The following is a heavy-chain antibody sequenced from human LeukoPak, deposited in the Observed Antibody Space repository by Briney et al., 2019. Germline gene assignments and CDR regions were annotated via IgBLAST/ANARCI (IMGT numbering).Heavy chain of an antibody. CDR3: ARHVRYCSGGSCYMWIGSRWFDP. CDR1: GGSISNYY. J-gene: IGHJ5*02. V-gene: IGHV4-59*08. D-gene: IGHD2-15*01. CDR2: IYSTGSA. Sequence: SETLSLTCTVSGGSISNYYWSWIRQPPGKGLEWIAYIYSTGSAIYNPSLRSRVTISVDTSKNQFSLKLSSVTAADTAVYYCARHVRYCSGGSCYMWIGSRWFDPWGQGTLVTVSS.